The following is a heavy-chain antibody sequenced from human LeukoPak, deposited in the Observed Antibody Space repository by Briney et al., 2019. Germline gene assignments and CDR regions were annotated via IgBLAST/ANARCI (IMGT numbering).Heavy chain of an antibody. J-gene: IGHJ4*02. Sequence: SETLSLTCAVSGYSISSGYYWGWIRQPPGKGLEWIGNINRSGNTYYHPSLKSRITISIDTSKDQFPLKVSSVTAADTAVYYCARLKGSWSIDYWGQGTLVTVSS. CDR1: GYSISSGYY. D-gene: IGHD6-13*01. V-gene: IGHV4-38-2*01. CDR3: ARLKGSWSIDY. CDR2: INRSGNT.